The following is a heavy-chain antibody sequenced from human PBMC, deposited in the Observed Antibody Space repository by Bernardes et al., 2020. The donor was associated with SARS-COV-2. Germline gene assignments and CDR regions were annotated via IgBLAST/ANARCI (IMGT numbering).Heavy chain of an antibody. CDR1: GYTFTGYY. CDR3: ARVGMVAGMGYYYGMDV. CDR2: INPNSGGT. J-gene: IGHJ6*02. D-gene: IGHD6-19*01. V-gene: IGHV1-2*02. Sequence: ASVKVSCKASGYTFTGYYMHSVRQAPGQGLEWMGWINPNSGGTNYAQKFQGRVTMTRDTSISTAYMELSRLRSDDTAVYYCARVGMVAGMGYYYGMDVWGQGTTVTVSS.